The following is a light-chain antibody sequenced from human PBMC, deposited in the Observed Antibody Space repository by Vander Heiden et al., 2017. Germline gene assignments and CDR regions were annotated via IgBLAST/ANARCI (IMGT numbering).Light chain of an antibody. CDR3: ATWDGRLNAYV. V-gene: IGLV1-44*01. CDR1: NSNVGTHT. J-gene: IGLJ1*01. Sequence: PPSVSGTPGQRVTISCSGNNSNVGTHTTNWYQQLPGTAPKVLVYAFTERPSGVPDRFSASKSGASASLAINGLQFEDEADYFCATWDGRLNAYVFGTGTKVTVL. CDR2: AFT.